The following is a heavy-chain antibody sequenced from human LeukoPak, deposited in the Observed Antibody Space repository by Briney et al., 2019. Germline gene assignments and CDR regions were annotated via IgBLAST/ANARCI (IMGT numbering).Heavy chain of an antibody. CDR1: GGSFSGYY. CDR3: ARRVRGVIPWDY. Sequence: PSETLSLTCAVYGGSFSGYYWSWIRQPPGKGLEWIGEINHSGSTNYNPSLKSRVTISVDTSKNQFSLKLSSVTAADTAVYYCARRVRGVIPWDYWGQGTLVTVSS. J-gene: IGHJ4*02. V-gene: IGHV4-34*01. D-gene: IGHD3-10*01. CDR2: INHSGST.